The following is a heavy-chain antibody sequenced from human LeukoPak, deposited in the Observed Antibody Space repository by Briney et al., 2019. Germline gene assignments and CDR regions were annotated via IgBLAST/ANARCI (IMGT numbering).Heavy chain of an antibody. CDR1: GGSISSSGYY. Sequence: PSETLSLTCTVSGGSISSSGYYWGWIRQPPGEGLERIGSIHYSGSTYYNPSLKSRVTISVDTSKDQFSLNLRSATAADTAVYYCARVHQLLTFDYWGQGTLVTVSS. CDR3: ARVHQLLTFDY. V-gene: IGHV4-39*01. CDR2: IHYSGST. J-gene: IGHJ4*02. D-gene: IGHD2-2*01.